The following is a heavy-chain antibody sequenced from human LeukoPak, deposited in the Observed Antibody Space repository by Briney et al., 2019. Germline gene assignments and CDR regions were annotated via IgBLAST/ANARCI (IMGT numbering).Heavy chain of an antibody. CDR3: ARAESSSSHFDY. CDR2: INPNSGGT. V-gene: IGHV1-2*02. D-gene: IGHD6-6*01. J-gene: IGHJ4*02. Sequence: ASVKVSCKTSGYIFTGYYMHWVRQAPGQGLEWMGWINPNSGGTSCAQKFQGRVTMTRDTSISTAYMELSSLRPDDTAVYYCARAESSSSHFDYWGQGTLVIVSS. CDR1: GYIFTGYY.